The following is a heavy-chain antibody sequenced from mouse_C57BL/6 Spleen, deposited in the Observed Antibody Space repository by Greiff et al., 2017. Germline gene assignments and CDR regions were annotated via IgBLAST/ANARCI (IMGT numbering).Heavy chain of an antibody. CDR3: AREGVRAMDY. Sequence: QVQLQQPGAELVKPGASVKLSCKASGYTFTSYWMHWVKQRPGQGLEWIGMIHPNSGSTNYNEKFKSKATLTVDKSSSTAYMQLSSQTSEDSAVYYCAREGVRAMDYWGQGTSVTVSS. CDR2: IHPNSGST. J-gene: IGHJ4*01. CDR1: GYTFTSYW. V-gene: IGHV1-64*01.